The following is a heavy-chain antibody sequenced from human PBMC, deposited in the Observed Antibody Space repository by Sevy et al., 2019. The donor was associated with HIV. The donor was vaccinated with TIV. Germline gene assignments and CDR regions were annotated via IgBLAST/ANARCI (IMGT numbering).Heavy chain of an antibody. V-gene: IGHV3-74*01. Sequence: GGSLRLSCAASGFTFSNYYMNWVRQGPGKGLVWVARLNGDGSDINYADSVRGRFPISRDNTRNTLYLQMSSLRGEDTAVYYCFVRIRDSSEIDYWGQGTLVTVSS. D-gene: IGHD6-6*01. J-gene: IGHJ4*02. CDR1: GFTFSNYY. CDR3: FVRIRDSSEIDY. CDR2: LNGDGSDI.